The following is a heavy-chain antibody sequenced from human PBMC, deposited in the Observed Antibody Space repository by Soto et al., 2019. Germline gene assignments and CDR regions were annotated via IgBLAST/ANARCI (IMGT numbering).Heavy chain of an antibody. V-gene: IGHV2-5*02. D-gene: IGHD3-9*01. CDR2: IYWDDDK. Sequence: SRPTLVNPTQTLTLTCTFSGFSLSTSGVGVGWIRQPPGKALEWLALIYWDDDKRYSPSLKSRLTITKDTSKNQAVLTMTNMDTLETARYYCSHISRIRYFDPGGEGILVTSAS. CDR1: GFSLSTSGVG. J-gene: IGHJ5*02. CDR3: SHISRIRYFDP.